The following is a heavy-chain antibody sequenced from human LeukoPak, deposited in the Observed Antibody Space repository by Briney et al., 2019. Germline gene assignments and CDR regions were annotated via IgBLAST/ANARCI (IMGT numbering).Heavy chain of an antibody. CDR2: ISYDGSNK. CDR1: GFTFSSYG. CDR3: AKVKGFGELLYDY. D-gene: IGHD3-10*01. V-gene: IGHV3-30*18. J-gene: IGHJ4*02. Sequence: QPGGSLRLSCAASGFTFSSYGMHWVRQAPGKGLEWVAVISYDGSNKYYADSVKGRFTISRDNSKNTLYLQMNSLRAEDTAVYYCAKVKGFGELLYDYWGQGTLVTVSS.